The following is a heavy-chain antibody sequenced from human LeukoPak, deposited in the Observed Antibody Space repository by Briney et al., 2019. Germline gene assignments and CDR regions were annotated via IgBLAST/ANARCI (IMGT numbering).Heavy chain of an antibody. D-gene: IGHD6-6*01. V-gene: IGHV4-4*02. CDR2: IYHSGST. Sequence: SETLSLTCAVSGGSISSSNWWSWVRQPPGKGLEWIGEIYHSGSTNYNPSLKSRVTISVDKSKNQFSLKLSSVTAADTAVYYCARSSPGGYYYYYYGMDVWGQGTTVTVSS. CDR1: GGSISSSNW. CDR3: ARSSPGGYYYYYYGMDV. J-gene: IGHJ6*02.